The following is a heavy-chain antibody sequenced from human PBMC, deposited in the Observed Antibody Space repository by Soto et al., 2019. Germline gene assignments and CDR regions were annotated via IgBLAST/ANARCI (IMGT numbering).Heavy chain of an antibody. D-gene: IGHD2-15*01. Sequence: PGGSLRLSCAASGFTFNNYFISWVRQAPWKGLEWVSGISSTGGGTYYADPVKGRFTISRDNSKNTLYLQMNNLRAGDTALYYCAKGNDIVVVPTVDYWGQRTLFAVCS. V-gene: IGHV3-23*01. CDR3: AKGNDIVVVPTVDY. J-gene: IGHJ4*02. CDR1: GFTFNNYF. CDR2: ISSTGGGT.